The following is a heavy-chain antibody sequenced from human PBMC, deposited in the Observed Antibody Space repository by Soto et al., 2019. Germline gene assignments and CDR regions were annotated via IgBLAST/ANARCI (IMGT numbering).Heavy chain of an antibody. D-gene: IGHD3-10*01. CDR2: ISSSGSTI. V-gene: IGHV3-11*01. CDR3: ARDYYGSGSYPDYYYYGMDV. J-gene: IGHJ6*02. Sequence: GGSLRLSCAASGFTFSDYYMSWIRQAPGKGLEWVSYISSSGSTIYYADSVKGRFTISRDNAKNSLYLQMNSLRAEDTAVYYCARDYYGSGSYPDYYYYGMDVWGQGTTVTVSS. CDR1: GFTFSDYY.